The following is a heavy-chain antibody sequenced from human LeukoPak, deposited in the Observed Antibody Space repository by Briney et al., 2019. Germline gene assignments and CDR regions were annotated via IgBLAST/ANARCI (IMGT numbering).Heavy chain of an antibody. CDR1: GYTFTGYY. CDR2: INPNSGGT. J-gene: IGHJ5*02. Sequence: GASVKVSCKASGYTFTGYYMHWERQAPGQGLEWMGWINPNSGGTNYAQKFQGRVTMTRDTSISTAYMELSRLRSDDTAVYYCARGVGYSYGYSPRFDPWGQGTLVTVSS. CDR3: ARGVGYSYGYSPRFDP. D-gene: IGHD5-18*01. V-gene: IGHV1-2*02.